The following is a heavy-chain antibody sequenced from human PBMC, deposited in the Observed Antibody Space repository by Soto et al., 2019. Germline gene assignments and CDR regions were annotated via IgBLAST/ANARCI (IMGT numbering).Heavy chain of an antibody. V-gene: IGHV1-8*01. J-gene: IGHJ4*02. CDR3: ARAPLPAAIAVLDH. Sequence: QVQLVQSGTEVKTSGASVKVSCKASGYSFTSYDINWLRQATGQGPEWMGWVNPNTGDTGLAQRFQARVPLSSDTSINTAYVEVSSLSPDDTSIYFCARAPLPAAIAVLDHWGQGTLVAVSS. D-gene: IGHD2-2*02. CDR1: GYSFTSYD. CDR2: VNPNTGDT.